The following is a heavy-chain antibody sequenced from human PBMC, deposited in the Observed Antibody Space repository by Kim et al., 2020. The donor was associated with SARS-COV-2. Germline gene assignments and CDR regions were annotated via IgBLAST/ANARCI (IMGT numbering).Heavy chain of an antibody. CDR1: GGSISSSSYY. CDR3: ATEVVAATYYYYYGMDV. Sequence: SETLSLTCTVSGGSISSSSYYWGWIRQPPGKGLEWIGSIYYSGGTYYNPSLKSRVTISVDTSKNQFSLKLSSVTAADTAVYYCATEVVAATYYYYYGMDVWGQGTTVTVSS. CDR2: IYYSGGT. D-gene: IGHD2-15*01. V-gene: IGHV4-39*02. J-gene: IGHJ6*02.